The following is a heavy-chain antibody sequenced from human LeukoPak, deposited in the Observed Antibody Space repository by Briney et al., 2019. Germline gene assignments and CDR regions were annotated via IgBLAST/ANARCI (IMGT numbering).Heavy chain of an antibody. CDR1: GFTFSSYW. Sequence: PGGFLRLSCAASGFTFSSYWMSWVRQAPGKGLEWVANIKQDGSEKYYVDSVKGRFTISRDNAKNSLYLQMNSLRAEDTAVYYCAREGYSRSYLYWGQGTLVTVSS. V-gene: IGHV3-7*03. J-gene: IGHJ4*02. CDR3: AREGYSRSYLY. CDR2: IKQDGSEK. D-gene: IGHD1-26*01.